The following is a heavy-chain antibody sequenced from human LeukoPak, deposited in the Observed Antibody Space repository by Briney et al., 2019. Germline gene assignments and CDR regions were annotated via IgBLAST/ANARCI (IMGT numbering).Heavy chain of an antibody. Sequence: APVKGPCQASGFPFPSYGISWVRQAPGQGLEWMGWISAYNGNTNYAQKLQGRVTMTTDTSTSRAYRELRSLRSDDTAVYYCARGSYSSGWLTRYWGQGTLVTVSS. CDR3: ARGSYSSGWLTRY. CDR2: ISAYNGNT. CDR1: GFPFPSYG. J-gene: IGHJ4*02. D-gene: IGHD6-19*01. V-gene: IGHV1-18*01.